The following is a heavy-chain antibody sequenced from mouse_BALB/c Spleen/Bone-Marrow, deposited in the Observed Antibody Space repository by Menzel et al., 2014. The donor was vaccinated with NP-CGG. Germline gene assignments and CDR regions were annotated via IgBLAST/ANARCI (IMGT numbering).Heavy chain of an antibody. CDR2: IHPNSGNT. CDR3: ARWGFDY. CDR1: GYTFTSSW. Sequence: QVQLQQSGSVLVRPGASVKLSCKASGYTFTSSWMHWAKPRPGQGLEWIGEIHPNSGNTNYNEKFKGKATLTVDTSSSTVYVDLSSLTSEDSAVYYCARWGFDYWGQGTTLTVSS. V-gene: IGHV1S130*01. J-gene: IGHJ2*01.